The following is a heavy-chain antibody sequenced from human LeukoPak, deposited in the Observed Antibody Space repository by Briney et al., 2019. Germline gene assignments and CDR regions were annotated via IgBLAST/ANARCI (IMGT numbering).Heavy chain of an antibody. V-gene: IGHV3-30-3*01. CDR1: GFTFSSYA. D-gene: IGHD5-12*01. CDR3: ARDSGYDGGDAFDI. Sequence: GRSLRLSCAASGFTFSSYAMHWVRQAPGKGLEWVAVISYDGSNKYYADSVKGRFTISRDNSKNTLYLQMNSLRAEDTAVYYCARDSGYDGGDAFDIWGQGTMVTVSS. J-gene: IGHJ3*02. CDR2: ISYDGSNK.